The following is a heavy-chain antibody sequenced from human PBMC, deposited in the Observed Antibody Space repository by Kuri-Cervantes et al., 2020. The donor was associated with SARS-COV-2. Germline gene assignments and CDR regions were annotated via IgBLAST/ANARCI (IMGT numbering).Heavy chain of an antibody. Sequence: SETLSLTCTVSGGSINTYYWNWIRQPPGKGLEWIGYFSYTGSTNYNPSLKSRVTISVDMSNNQFSLRLSSLTAADTAIYYCASTTALTDGAFDYWGQGTLVTVSS. J-gene: IGHJ4*02. D-gene: IGHD1-14*01. CDR1: GGSINTYY. V-gene: IGHV4-59*01. CDR2: FSYTGST. CDR3: ASTTALTDGAFDY.